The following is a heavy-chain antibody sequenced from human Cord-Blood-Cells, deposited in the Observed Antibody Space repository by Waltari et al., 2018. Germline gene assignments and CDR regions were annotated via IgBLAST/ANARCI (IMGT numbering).Heavy chain of an antibody. J-gene: IGHJ4*02. Sequence: QVQLVQSGAEVKKPGASVKVSCKASGYTFTGYYMHWVRPAPGQGLEWMGWINPNSGGTNYAQKFQGRVTMTRDTSISTAYMELSRLRSDDTAVYYCASLGRVVVPAAIEQLEDYWGQGTLVTVSS. D-gene: IGHD2-2*02. CDR2: INPNSGGT. V-gene: IGHV1-2*02. CDR3: ASLGRVVVPAAIEQLEDY. CDR1: GYTFTGYY.